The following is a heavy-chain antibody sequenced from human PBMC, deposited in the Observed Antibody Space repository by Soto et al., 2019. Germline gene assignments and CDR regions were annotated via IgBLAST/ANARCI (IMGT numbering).Heavy chain of an antibody. CDR2: ISSNGGST. CDR1: GFTFSSYA. V-gene: IGHV3-64D*08. Sequence: GGSLRLSCSASGFTFSSYAMHWVRQAPGKGLEYVSAISSNGGSTYYADSVKGRFTISRDNSKNTLYLQMSSLRAEDTAVYYCVKDHMRSGEMATILESGWFDPWGQGTLVTVSS. J-gene: IGHJ5*02. D-gene: IGHD5-12*01. CDR3: VKDHMRSGEMATILESGWFDP.